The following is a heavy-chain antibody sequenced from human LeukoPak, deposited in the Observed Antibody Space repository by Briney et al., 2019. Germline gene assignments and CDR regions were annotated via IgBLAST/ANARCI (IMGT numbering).Heavy chain of an antibody. V-gene: IGHV3-74*01. D-gene: IGHD6-19*01. CDR2: ITSDGSST. Sequence: GGSLRLSCAASGLTFSSHWMHWVRQAPGKGLVWVSRITSDGSSTTYADSVKGRFTISRDNSKNTLYLQMNGLRAEETAMYYCATPYTSGWSLYFDNWGQGTLVTVSS. CDR3: ATPYTSGWSLYFDN. CDR1: GLTFSSHW. J-gene: IGHJ4*02.